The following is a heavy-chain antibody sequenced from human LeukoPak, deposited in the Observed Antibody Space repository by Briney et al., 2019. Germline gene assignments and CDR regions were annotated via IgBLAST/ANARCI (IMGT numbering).Heavy chain of an antibody. J-gene: IGHJ4*02. CDR2: INPNSGGT. V-gene: IGHV1-2*02. CDR3: ARWMATVTTPDY. D-gene: IGHD4-11*01. Sequence: ASVKVSCKASGYTFNGFYLHWVRQAPGQGLEWMGWINPNSGGTNYAQKFQGRVTMTRDTSISTAYMELSRLRSDDTAVYYCARWMATVTTPDYWGQGSLVTVSS. CDR1: GYTFNGFY.